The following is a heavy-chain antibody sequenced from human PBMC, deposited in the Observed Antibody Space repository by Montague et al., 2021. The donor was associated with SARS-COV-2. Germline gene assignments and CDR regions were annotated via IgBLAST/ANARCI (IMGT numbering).Heavy chain of an antibody. CDR3: ARFWSGYVDK. D-gene: IGHD3-3*01. V-gene: IGHV4-39*07. Sequence: SETLSLTCTVSGGSISSSDYYWGWIRQPPGKGLEWIGSLFYSVNTYYNPSLKSRVTISVDTSKNQFSLRLTSVTAAGTAVYFCARFWSGYVDKWSQGTLVTVSS. J-gene: IGHJ4*02. CDR2: LFYSVNT. CDR1: GGSISSSDYY.